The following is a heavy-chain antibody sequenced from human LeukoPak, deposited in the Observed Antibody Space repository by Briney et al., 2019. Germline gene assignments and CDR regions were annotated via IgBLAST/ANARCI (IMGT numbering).Heavy chain of an antibody. Sequence: SETLSLTCTVSGGSISSYYWSWIRQPPGKGLEWIGYMSYSGSTDYNPSLKSRVTISIDTSKNQFPLKLNSVTAADTAVYYCARDLGSSRGYFDYWGQGTLVTVSS. CDR1: GGSISSYY. D-gene: IGHD6-13*01. V-gene: IGHV4-59*01. CDR2: MSYSGST. J-gene: IGHJ4*02. CDR3: ARDLGSSRGYFDY.